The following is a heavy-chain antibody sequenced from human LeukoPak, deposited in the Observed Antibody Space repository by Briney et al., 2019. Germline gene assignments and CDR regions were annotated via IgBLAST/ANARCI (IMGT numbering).Heavy chain of an antibody. CDR3: AKDPLPSIARYFDY. V-gene: IGHV3-23*01. CDR2: ISGSGGST. D-gene: IGHD6-6*01. J-gene: IGHJ4*02. CDR1: GFTFSSYA. Sequence: GGSLRLSCAASGFTFSSYAMSWVRQAPGKGLEWVSAISGSGGSTYYADSVKGRFTISRDNSKNTPYLQMNSLRAEDTAVYYCAKDPLPSIARYFDYWGQGTLVTVSS.